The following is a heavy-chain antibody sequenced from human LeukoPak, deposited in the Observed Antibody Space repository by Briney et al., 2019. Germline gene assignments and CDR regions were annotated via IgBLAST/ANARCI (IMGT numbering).Heavy chain of an antibody. J-gene: IGHJ3*02. V-gene: IGHV1-69*04. CDR3: AGDPGDGYRDAFDI. Sequence: ASVKVSCKASGGTFSSYTISWVRQAPGQGLEWVGRIIPILGIANYAQKFQGRVTITADKSTSTAYMELSSLRSEDTAVYYCAGDPGDGYRDAFDIWGQGTMVTVSS. CDR2: IIPILGIA. D-gene: IGHD5-24*01. CDR1: GGTFSSYT.